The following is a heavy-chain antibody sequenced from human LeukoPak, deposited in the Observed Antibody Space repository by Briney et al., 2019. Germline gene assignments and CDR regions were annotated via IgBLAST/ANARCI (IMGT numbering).Heavy chain of an antibody. CDR3: ASCSGGSCYTRVFDY. J-gene: IGHJ4*02. CDR2: IIPIFGTA. D-gene: IGHD2-15*01. CDR1: GGTFSSYA. Sequence: SVKVSCKASGGTFSSYAISWVRQAPGQGVEWMGGIIPIFGTASYAQKFQGRFTITADESTSTAYMELSSLRSEDTAVYYCASCSGGSCYTRVFDYWGQGTLVTVSS. V-gene: IGHV1-69*13.